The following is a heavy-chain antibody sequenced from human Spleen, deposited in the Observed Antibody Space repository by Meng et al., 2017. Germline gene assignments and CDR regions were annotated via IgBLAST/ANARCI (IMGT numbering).Heavy chain of an antibody. Sequence: QLQLQESGSGLVKPSQTLSLTCAVSGGSISSGGYSWSWIRQPPGKGLEWVGTIDYSGTTYSNSSLKSRVTISLDTSRNQFSLKLTSVTAADTAVYYCSRRINTAGGWFDSWGQGTLVTVSS. CDR1: GGSISSGGYS. V-gene: IGHV4-30-2*03. CDR2: IDYSGTT. D-gene: IGHD5-18*01. J-gene: IGHJ5*01. CDR3: SRRINTAGGWFDS.